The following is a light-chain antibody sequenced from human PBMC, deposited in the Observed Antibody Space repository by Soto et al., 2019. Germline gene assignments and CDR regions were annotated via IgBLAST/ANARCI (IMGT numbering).Light chain of an antibody. Sequence: QSVLTQPPSVSGAPGHRVTISCTGSSSNFGAGYDVHWYQQLPGTAPKLLIFDNSNRPSGVPDRFSGSKSGTSASLAITGLQAEDEADYYCQSFDSSLRAVVFGGGTKRPS. CDR2: DNS. CDR3: QSFDSSLRAVV. V-gene: IGLV1-40*01. J-gene: IGLJ2*01. CDR1: SSNFGAGYD.